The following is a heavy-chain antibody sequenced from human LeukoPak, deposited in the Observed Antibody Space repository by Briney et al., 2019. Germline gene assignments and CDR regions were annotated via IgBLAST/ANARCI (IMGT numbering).Heavy chain of an antibody. D-gene: IGHD3-3*01. J-gene: IGHJ3*01. CDR2: VRYDEGYK. CDR3: VKKGLDGTYDGAFDV. Sequence: GGSLRLSCASSGFNFNIYGMHWVRQAPGKGLEWVAYVRYDEGYKNYADSVRGRFTISRDNSNNKLFLQIDSLRPEDTAVYYCVKKGLDGTYDGAFDVWGQGTMVAVSS. CDR1: GFNFNIYG. V-gene: IGHV3-30*02.